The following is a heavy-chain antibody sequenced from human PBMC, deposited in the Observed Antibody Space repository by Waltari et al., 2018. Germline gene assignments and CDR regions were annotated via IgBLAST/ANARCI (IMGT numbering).Heavy chain of an antibody. V-gene: IGHV3-23*03. D-gene: IGHD2-2*01. CDR2: SYSGGSST. CDR1: GFTFSSYA. Sequence: EVQLLESGGGLVQPGGSLRLSCAASGFTFSSYAMSWVRQAPGKGLEWVSVSYSGGSSTYYADSVKGRFTISRDNSKNTLYLQMNSLRAEDTAVYYCAPFCSSISCLDYWGQGTLVTVSS. CDR3: APFCSSISCLDY. J-gene: IGHJ4*02.